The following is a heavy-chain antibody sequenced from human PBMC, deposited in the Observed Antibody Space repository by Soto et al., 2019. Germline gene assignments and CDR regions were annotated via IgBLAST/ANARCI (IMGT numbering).Heavy chain of an antibody. CDR3: ATNNTPGGMDV. J-gene: IGHJ6*02. Sequence: PGGSLRLSCAASGFTVRANYMGWVRLAPGKGLEWVSVLSSGGRTYYPDSVEGRFTISGDNSKNTVYLQMHSLRAEDTAVYYCATNNTPGGMDVWGQGTTVTVSS. V-gene: IGHV3-53*01. D-gene: IGHD1-20*01. CDR2: LSSGGRT. CDR1: GFTVRANY.